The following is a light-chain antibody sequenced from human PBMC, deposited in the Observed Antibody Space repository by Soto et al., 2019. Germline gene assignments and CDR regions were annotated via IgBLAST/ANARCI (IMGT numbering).Light chain of an antibody. V-gene: IGKV3-20*01. Sequence: EIVLTQSPGTLSLSPGERATLSCRASQSVSSSCLAWYQQKPGQAPRLLIYGASSRATGIPDRFRGSGSGTDFALTISSLEPEDFAVYYCQQYGTSPVTFGQGTKVDI. CDR3: QQYGTSPVT. J-gene: IGKJ1*01. CDR2: GAS. CDR1: QSVSSSC.